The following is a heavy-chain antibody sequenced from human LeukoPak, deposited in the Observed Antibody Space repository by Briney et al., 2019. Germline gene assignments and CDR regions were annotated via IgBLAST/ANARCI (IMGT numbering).Heavy chain of an antibody. J-gene: IGHJ4*02. V-gene: IGHV3-21*01. Sequence: PGGSLRLSCAASGFTFSSYSMNWVRQAPGKGLEWVSSISSSSSYIYYADSVKGRFTISRDNAKNSLYLQMNSLRAEDTAVYYCARDAGIAAAGTITHFDYWGQGTLVTVSS. CDR1: GFTFSSYS. CDR2: ISSSSSYI. D-gene: IGHD6-13*01. CDR3: ARDAGIAAAGTITHFDY.